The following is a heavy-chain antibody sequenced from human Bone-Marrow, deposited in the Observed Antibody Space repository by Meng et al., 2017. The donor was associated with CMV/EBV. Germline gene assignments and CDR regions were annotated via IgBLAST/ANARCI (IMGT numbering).Heavy chain of an antibody. CDR2: IKQDGSEK. CDR3: ARDYCSGGSCYSGYWYFDL. J-gene: IGHJ2*01. V-gene: IGHV3-7*01. Sequence: GGSLRLSCAASGFTFSSYWMSWVRQAPGKGLEWVANIKQDGSEKYYVDSVKGRFTISRDNAKNSLYLQMNSLRAEDTAVYYCARDYCSGGSCYSGYWYFDLWGRGTLVTVSS. CDR1: GFTFSSYW. D-gene: IGHD2-15*01.